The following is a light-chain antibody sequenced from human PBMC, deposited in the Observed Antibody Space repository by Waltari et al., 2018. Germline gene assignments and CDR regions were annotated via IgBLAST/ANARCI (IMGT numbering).Light chain of an antibody. Sequence: QTVVTQEPSLSVSPGGTVTLTCALSSGSVSTTSYASWYQQTPGQAPRTLVYKANARSSGVPARFSGSILGNKAALTITGAQAEDDSDYYCLIYMGSGIWVFGGGTKLTVL. J-gene: IGLJ3*02. CDR3: LIYMGSGIWV. CDR1: SGSVSTTSY. CDR2: KAN. V-gene: IGLV8-61*01.